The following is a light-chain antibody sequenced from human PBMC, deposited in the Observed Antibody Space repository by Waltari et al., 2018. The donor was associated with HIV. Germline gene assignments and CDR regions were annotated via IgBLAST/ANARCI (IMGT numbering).Light chain of an antibody. V-gene: IGKV3-15*01. Sequence: EIVMTQSPATLFMSPGERATFFCRASQSVSSNLAWYQQKFGQAPRLLIYDASTRATGIPARFSGSGSGTEFTLTISSPQSEDFAVYYCQQYNNWPPGYTFGQGTKLEIK. CDR2: DAS. CDR3: QQYNNWPPGYT. CDR1: QSVSSN. J-gene: IGKJ2*01.